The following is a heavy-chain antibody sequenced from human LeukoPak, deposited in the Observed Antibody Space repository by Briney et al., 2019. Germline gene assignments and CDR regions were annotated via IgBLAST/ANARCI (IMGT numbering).Heavy chain of an antibody. Sequence: PGGSLRLSCAASGFTFDDYAMHWVRQAPGKGLEWVSGISWNSGSIGYADSVKGRFTISRDNAKNSLYLQMNSLRAEDTAVYYCAKGSWYSNFDYWGQGTLVSVSS. J-gene: IGHJ4*02. CDR1: GFTFDDYA. CDR2: ISWNSGSI. D-gene: IGHD6-13*01. V-gene: IGHV3-9*01. CDR3: AKGSWYSNFDY.